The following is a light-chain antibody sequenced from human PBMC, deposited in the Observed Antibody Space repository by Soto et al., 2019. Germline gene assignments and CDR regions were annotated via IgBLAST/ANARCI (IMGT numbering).Light chain of an antibody. V-gene: IGKV3-20*01. CDR3: QHYGNSRA. CDR2: GAS. Sequence: ENVLTQSPGTLSLSPGERATLSCRASQRVRSNYLAWYQQKPGQAPRLLIYGASSRATGIPDRFSGSGSGTDFTLTISRLEPEDFAVYYCQHYGNSRAFGRGTKVDIK. J-gene: IGKJ1*01. CDR1: QRVRSNY.